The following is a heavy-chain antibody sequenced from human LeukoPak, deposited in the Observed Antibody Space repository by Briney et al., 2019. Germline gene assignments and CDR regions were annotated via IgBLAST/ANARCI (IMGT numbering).Heavy chain of an antibody. V-gene: IGHV3-23*01. D-gene: IGHD2-2*02. CDR2: ISGSGGST. J-gene: IGHJ4*02. Sequence: GGSLRLSCAASGFTFSSYAMSWVRQAPGKGLEWVPAISGSGGSTYYADSVKGRFTISRDNSKNTLYLQMNSLRAEDTAVYYCAKISLVVPAAIYFDYWGQGTLVTVSS. CDR1: GFTFSSYA. CDR3: AKISLVVPAAIYFDY.